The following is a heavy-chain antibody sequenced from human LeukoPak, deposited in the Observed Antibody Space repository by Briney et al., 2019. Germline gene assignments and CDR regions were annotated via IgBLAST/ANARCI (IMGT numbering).Heavy chain of an antibody. CDR1: GFTFRTYW. J-gene: IGHJ4*02. CDR2: IKQDGSEK. CDR3: AREHRSGWYDY. D-gene: IGHD6-19*01. V-gene: IGHV3-7*05. Sequence: GGSLRLSCAASGFTFRTYWMTWVRQAPGKGLEWVAIIKQDGSEKYYVDSVKGRFTISRDNAKNSLYLQMDSLRSEDTAVYYCAREHRSGWYDYWGQGTLVSVSS.